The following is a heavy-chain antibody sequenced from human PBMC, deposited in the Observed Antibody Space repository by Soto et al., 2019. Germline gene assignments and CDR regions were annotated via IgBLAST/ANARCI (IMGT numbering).Heavy chain of an antibody. CDR3: TTDADYYDSSGYYAFDI. CDR1: GFTFSNAW. J-gene: IGHJ3*02. V-gene: IGHV3-15*01. Sequence: GGSLRLSCAASGFTFSNAWMSWVRQAPGKGLEWVGRIKSKTDGGTTDYAAPVKGRFTISRDDSKNTLYLQMNSLKTEDTAMYYCTTDADYYDSSGYYAFDIWGQGTMVTVSS. D-gene: IGHD3-22*01. CDR2: IKSKTDGGTT.